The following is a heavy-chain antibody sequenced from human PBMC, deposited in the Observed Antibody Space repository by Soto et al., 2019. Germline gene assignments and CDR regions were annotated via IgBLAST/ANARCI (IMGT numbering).Heavy chain of an antibody. CDR3: VKRIYCSGGSCYQPGADFDY. CDR2: ISSNGGST. Sequence: GGSLRLSCSASGFTFSSYAMHWVRQAPGKGLEYVSAISSNGGSTYYADSVKGRFTISRDNSKNTLYLQMSSLRAEDTAVYYCVKRIYCSGGSCYQPGADFDYWGQGTLVTVSS. V-gene: IGHV3-64D*08. D-gene: IGHD2-15*01. CDR1: GFTFSSYA. J-gene: IGHJ4*02.